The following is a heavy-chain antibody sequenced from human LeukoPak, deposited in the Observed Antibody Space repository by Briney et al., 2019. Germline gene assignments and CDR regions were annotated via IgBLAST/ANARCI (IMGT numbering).Heavy chain of an antibody. CDR1: GFSISSGYY. CDR2: INHSGST. V-gene: IGHV4-34*01. CDR3: ARLPPYYYDSSGYPRAFDI. D-gene: IGHD3-22*01. Sequence: SETLSLTCTVSGFSISSGYYWSWIRQPPGKGLEWIGEINHSGSTNYNPSLKSRVTISVDTSKNQFSLKLSSVTAADTAVYYCARLPPYYYDSSGYPRAFDIWGQGTMVTVSS. J-gene: IGHJ3*02.